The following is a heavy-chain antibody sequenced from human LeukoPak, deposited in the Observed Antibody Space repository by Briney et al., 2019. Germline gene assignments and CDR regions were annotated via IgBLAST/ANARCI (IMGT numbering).Heavy chain of an antibody. Sequence: ASVKVSCKASGYTFTGYYIRWVRQAPAQGPEWVGWINPKSGGTNSAQKFQGRVTLTRDTSISTAYMELSRLTSGDTAVDYCVPNAAKAFDVWGQGTMVTVSS. D-gene: IGHD4/OR15-4a*01. V-gene: IGHV1-2*02. CDR1: GYTFTGYY. CDR2: INPKSGGT. J-gene: IGHJ3*01. CDR3: VPNAAKAFDV.